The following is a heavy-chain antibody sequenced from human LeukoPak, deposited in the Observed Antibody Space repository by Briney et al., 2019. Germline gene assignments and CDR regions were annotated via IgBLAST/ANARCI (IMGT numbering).Heavy chain of an antibody. V-gene: IGHV4-4*02. Sequence: PSETLSLTCVVSGGSIGSNHWWSWVRQPPGKGLEWIGEIYHSGSTNYNPSLKSRVTMSVDTSKNQFSLKLSSVTAADTAVYYCARVAVAGNYYYYMDVWGKGTTVTISS. J-gene: IGHJ6*03. D-gene: IGHD6-19*01. CDR3: ARVAVAGNYYYYMDV. CDR1: GGSIGSNHW. CDR2: IYHSGST.